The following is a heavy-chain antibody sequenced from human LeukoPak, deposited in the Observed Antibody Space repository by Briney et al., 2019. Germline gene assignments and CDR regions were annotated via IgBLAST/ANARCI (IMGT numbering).Heavy chain of an antibody. V-gene: IGHV1-69*06. CDR3: ARVAPRYYYDSSGYYPNYYYYYMDV. J-gene: IGHJ6*03. D-gene: IGHD3-22*01. CDR2: IIPIFGTA. Sequence: ASVKVSCKASGGTFSSYAISWVRQAPGQGLEWMGGIIPIFGTANYAQKFQGRVTITADKSTSTAYMELSSLRSEDTAVYYCARVAPRYYYDSSGYYPNYYYYYMDVWGKGTTVTVSS. CDR1: GGTFSSYA.